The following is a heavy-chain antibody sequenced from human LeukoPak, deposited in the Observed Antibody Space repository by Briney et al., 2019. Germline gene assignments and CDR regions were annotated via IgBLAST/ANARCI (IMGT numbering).Heavy chain of an antibody. J-gene: IGHJ4*02. CDR1: GITLSNYG. CDR3: AKRGVVIRVILVGFHKEAYYFDS. D-gene: IGHD3-22*01. CDR2: ISDSGGST. Sequence: GGSLRLSCAVSGITLSNYGMSWVRQAPGKGLEWVAGISDSGGSTNYADSVKGRFTISRDNPKNTLYLQMNSLRAEDTAVYFCAKRGVVIRVILVGFHKEAYYFDSWGQGSLVTVSS. V-gene: IGHV3-23*01.